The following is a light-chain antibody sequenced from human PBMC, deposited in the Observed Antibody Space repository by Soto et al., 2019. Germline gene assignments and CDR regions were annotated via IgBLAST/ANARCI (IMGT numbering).Light chain of an antibody. CDR1: QGISSY. Sequence: DIQLTQPPSFLSASVGDRVTITCRASQGISSYLAWYQQKTGKAPKLLIYAASTLQSGVPSRFSGSGSGTEFTLTISSLQPEDFATYYCQQLNSYPITFGQGTRVEI. CDR2: AAS. CDR3: QQLNSYPIT. J-gene: IGKJ5*01. V-gene: IGKV1-9*01.